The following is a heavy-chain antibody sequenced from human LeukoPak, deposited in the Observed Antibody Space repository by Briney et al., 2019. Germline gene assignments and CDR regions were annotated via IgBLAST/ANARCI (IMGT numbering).Heavy chain of an antibody. CDR3: ARDRLTMIPIYYFDY. J-gene: IGHJ4*02. CDR2: IWYDGSNK. V-gene: IGHV3-33*01. Sequence: GGSLRLSCAASGFTFSSYGMHWVRQAPGGGLEWVAVIWYDGSNKYYADSVKGRFTISRDNSKNTLYLQMNSLRAEDTAVYYCARDRLTMIPIYYFDYWGQGTLVTVSS. CDR1: GFTFSSYG. D-gene: IGHD3-22*01.